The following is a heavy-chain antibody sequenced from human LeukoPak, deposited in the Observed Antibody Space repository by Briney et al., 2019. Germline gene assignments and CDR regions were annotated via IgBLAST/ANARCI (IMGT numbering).Heavy chain of an antibody. Sequence: ASVKVSCKASGGTFSSYAISWVRQAPGQGLEWMGGIIPIFGTANYAQKFQGRVTITADESTSTAYMELSSLRSEDTAVYYCARGWVQKQWLVYHFDYWGQGTLVTVSS. J-gene: IGHJ4*02. V-gene: IGHV1-69*01. CDR3: ARGWVQKQWLVYHFDY. CDR1: GGTFSSYA. D-gene: IGHD6-19*01. CDR2: IIPIFGTA.